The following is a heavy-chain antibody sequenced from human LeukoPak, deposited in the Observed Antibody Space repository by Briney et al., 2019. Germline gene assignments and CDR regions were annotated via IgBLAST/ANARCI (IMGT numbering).Heavy chain of an antibody. J-gene: IGHJ4*02. CDR2: ISSSSSYI. Sequence: GGSLRLSCAASGFTFSSYSMNWVRQAPGKGLEWVSSISSSSSYICYADSVKGRFTISRDNAKNSLYLQMNSLRAEDTAVYYCASLRFLTGGYWGQGTLVTVSS. CDR1: GFTFSSYS. V-gene: IGHV3-21*01. D-gene: IGHD3-3*01. CDR3: ASLRFLTGGY.